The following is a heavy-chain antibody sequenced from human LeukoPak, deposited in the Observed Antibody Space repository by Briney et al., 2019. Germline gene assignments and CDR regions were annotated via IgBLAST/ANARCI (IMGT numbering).Heavy chain of an antibody. Sequence: SETLSLTCAVYGGSFSGYYWSWIRQPPGKGLEWIGEINHSGSTNYNPSFKSRVTISVDTSKNQFSLKLSSVTAADTAVYYCARAPLRNIVATRYYYGMDVWGQGTTVTVSS. J-gene: IGHJ6*02. V-gene: IGHV4-34*01. CDR3: ARAPLRNIVATRYYYGMDV. D-gene: IGHD5-12*01. CDR1: GGSFSGYY. CDR2: INHSGST.